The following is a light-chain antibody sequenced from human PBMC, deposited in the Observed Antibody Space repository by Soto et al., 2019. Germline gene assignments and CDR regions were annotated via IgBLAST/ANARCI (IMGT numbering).Light chain of an antibody. V-gene: IGKV1-33*01. J-gene: IGKJ5*01. CDR1: QDIRNY. CDR2: DAS. CDR3: QQYDNLPIT. Sequence: DIQMTQSPSSLSASVGDRVTITCQASQDIRNYLIWYQQKPGKAPKLLIYDASSLETGVSSRLSGSGSGTDFTFTISSLQPEDIATYYCQQYDNLPITFGQGTRLEIK.